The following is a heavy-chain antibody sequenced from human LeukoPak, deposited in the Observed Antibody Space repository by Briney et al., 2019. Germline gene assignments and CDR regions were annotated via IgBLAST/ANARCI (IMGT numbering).Heavy chain of an antibody. CDR1: GFTFGTSA. CDR2: FGRSGSDT. V-gene: IGHV3-23*01. J-gene: IGHJ4*02. D-gene: IGHD6-13*01. CDR3: AKGSLGSWYYFDY. Sequence: PGGSLGLSCAASGFTFGTSAMGWVRQAPGKGPEWVSTFGRSGSDTCYSDSVKGRFTIFRDNSKNTLYLQMNSLRDEDTAVYYCAKGSLGSWYYFDYWGQGTLVTVSS.